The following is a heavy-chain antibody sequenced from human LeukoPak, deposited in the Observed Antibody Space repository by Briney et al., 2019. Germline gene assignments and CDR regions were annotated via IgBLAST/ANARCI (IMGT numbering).Heavy chain of an antibody. J-gene: IGHJ4*02. CDR2: IYNSGST. V-gene: IGHV4-39*07. D-gene: IGHD6-13*01. Sequence: SETLSLTCAVSGASISSSSYYWGWIRQPPGKGLEWIGSIYNSGSTYYNPSLKSRVTISVDTSKNQFSLKLRSVTAADTAVYYCARDSARIAAAGDYWGQGTLVTVSS. CDR3: ARDSARIAAAGDY. CDR1: GASISSSSYY.